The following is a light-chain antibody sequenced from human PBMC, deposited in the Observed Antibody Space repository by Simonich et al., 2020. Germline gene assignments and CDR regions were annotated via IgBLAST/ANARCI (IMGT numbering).Light chain of an antibody. J-gene: IGLJ3*02. CDR2: EVS. Sequence: QSALTQPASVSGSPGQSITISCTGTSSGVGGYNYVSWYQQHPGKAPKLMIYEVSKRPSGVPDRFSGSKSGNTASLTVSGLQAEDEADYYCSSYAGSNNYWVFGGGTKLTVL. CDR1: SSGVGGYNY. CDR3: SSYAGSNNYWV. V-gene: IGLV2-8*01.